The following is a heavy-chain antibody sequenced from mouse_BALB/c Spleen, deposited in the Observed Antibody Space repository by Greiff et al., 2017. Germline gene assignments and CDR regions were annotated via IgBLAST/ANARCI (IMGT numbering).Heavy chain of an antibody. Sequence: EVKLQESGGGLVKPGGSLKLSCAASGFTFSSYAMSWVRQTPEKRLEWVASISSGGSTYYPDSVKGRFTISRDNARNILYLQMSSLRSEDTAMYYCARDYGSSYGFAYWGQGTLVTVSA. D-gene: IGHD1-1*01. CDR3: ARDYGSSYGFAY. V-gene: IGHV5-6-5*01. CDR1: GFTFSSYA. J-gene: IGHJ3*01. CDR2: ISSGGST.